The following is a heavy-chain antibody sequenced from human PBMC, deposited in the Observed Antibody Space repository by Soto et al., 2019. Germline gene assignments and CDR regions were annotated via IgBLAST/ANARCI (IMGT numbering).Heavy chain of an antibody. CDR2: INPNSGGT. CDR1: GYTFTGYY. V-gene: IGHV1-2*04. J-gene: IGHJ6*02. D-gene: IGHD6-19*01. Sequence: QVQLVQSGAEVKKPGASVKVSCKASGYTFTGYYMHWVRQAPGQGLEWMGWINPNSGGTNYAQKFQGWVTMTRDTSIRTAYMELSRLRADDTAVYYCVRGIAVAGLLSGDYYYGMDVWGQVTTVTVSS. CDR3: VRGIAVAGLLSGDYYYGMDV.